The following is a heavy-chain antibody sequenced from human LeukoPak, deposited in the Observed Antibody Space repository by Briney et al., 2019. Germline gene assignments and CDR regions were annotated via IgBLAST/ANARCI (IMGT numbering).Heavy chain of an antibody. D-gene: IGHD5-18*01. CDR1: GGSITDYY. CDR3: AREIGYSYHI. Sequence: SETLSLTCTVSGGSITDYYWTWIRQPPGKGLEWIGYIYYTGSTNYNPSLKSRVTMSVDTSKNQFSLKLSSVTAADTAVYYCAREIGYSYHIWGQGNMDPVSS. V-gene: IGHV4-59*01. CDR2: IYYTGST. J-gene: IGHJ4*02.